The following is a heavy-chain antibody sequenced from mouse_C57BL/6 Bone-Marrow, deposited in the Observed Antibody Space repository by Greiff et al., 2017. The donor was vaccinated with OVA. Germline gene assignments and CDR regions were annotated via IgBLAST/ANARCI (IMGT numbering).Heavy chain of an antibody. CDR2: IRNKANGYTT. CDR1: GFTFTDYY. D-gene: IGHD2-4*01. CDR3: ALIYYDYDKDY. Sequence: EVKLVESGGGLVQPGGSLSLSCAASGFTFTDYYMSWVRQPPGKALEWLGFIRNKANGYTTEYSASVKGRFTISRDNSQSILYLQMNALRAEDSATYYCALIYYDYDKDYWGQGTTLTVSS. V-gene: IGHV7-3*01. J-gene: IGHJ2*01.